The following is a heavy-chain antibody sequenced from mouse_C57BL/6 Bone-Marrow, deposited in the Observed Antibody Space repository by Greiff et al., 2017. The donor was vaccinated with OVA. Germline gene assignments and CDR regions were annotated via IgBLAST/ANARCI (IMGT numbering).Heavy chain of an antibody. J-gene: IGHJ1*03. CDR1: GYTFTSYW. V-gene: IGHV1-72*01. CDR3: ARRYSNYEYFDV. Sequence: QVQPQQPGAELVKPGASVKLSCKASGYTFTSYWMHWVKQRPGRGLEWIGRIDPNSGGTKYNEKFKSKATLTVDKPSSTAYMQLSSLTSEDSAVYYCARRYSNYEYFDVWGTGTTVTVSS. D-gene: IGHD2-5*01. CDR2: IDPNSGGT.